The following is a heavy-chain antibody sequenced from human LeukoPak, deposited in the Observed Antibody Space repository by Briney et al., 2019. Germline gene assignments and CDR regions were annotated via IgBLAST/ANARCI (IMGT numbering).Heavy chain of an antibody. CDR2: ISGSGGST. Sequence: GGSLRLSCAASGFTFSSYAMSWVRQAPGKGLEWVSAISGSGGSTYYADSVKGRFTISRDNSKNTLYLQMNSLRAEDTAVYYCAKVGPYYYDSSGYLDYWGQGTLVTVSS. V-gene: IGHV3-23*01. CDR1: GFTFSSYA. D-gene: IGHD3-22*01. J-gene: IGHJ4*02. CDR3: AKVGPYYYDSSGYLDY.